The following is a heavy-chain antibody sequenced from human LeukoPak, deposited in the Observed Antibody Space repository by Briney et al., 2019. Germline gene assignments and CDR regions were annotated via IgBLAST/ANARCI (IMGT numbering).Heavy chain of an antibody. V-gene: IGHV1-18*01. CDR3: ARVKGGDSRDY. J-gene: IGHJ4*02. CDR1: GYIFTSYG. D-gene: IGHD2-21*02. CDR2: INTYNANT. Sequence: GASVKVSCKASGYIFTSYGISWVRQAPGQGLEWLEWINTYNANTNYAQKLQGRVTMTTDTPTNTAYMELRSLRSGDTAVYYCARVKGGDSRDYWGQGTLVTVSS.